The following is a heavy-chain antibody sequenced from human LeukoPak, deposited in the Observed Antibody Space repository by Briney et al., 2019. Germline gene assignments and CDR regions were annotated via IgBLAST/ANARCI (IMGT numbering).Heavy chain of an antibody. CDR2: INGSGGST. CDR3: AKETVGSGSAYFDY. Sequence: PGGSLRLSCAASGFTFSSYGMSWVRQAPGKGLEWVSAINGSGGSTYYADSVKGRFTISRDNSKNTLYLQMNSLRAEDTAVYYCAKETVGSGSAYFDYWGQGTLVTVSS. J-gene: IGHJ4*02. CDR1: GFTFSSYG. D-gene: IGHD3-10*01. V-gene: IGHV3-23*01.